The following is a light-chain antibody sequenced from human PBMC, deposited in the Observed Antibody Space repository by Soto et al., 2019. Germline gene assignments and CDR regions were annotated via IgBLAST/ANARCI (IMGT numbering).Light chain of an antibody. CDR2: GAS. CDR1: QSVNSNY. V-gene: IGKV3-20*01. J-gene: IGKJ3*01. Sequence: EIVLTQSPGTLSLSPGERATLSCRASQSVNSNYLAWYQQKPGQAPRLLFSGASSRATGIPDRFSGSGSGTDFTLTISRLEPEDFAVYYCQQYGSSPQGTFGPGTKVDIK. CDR3: QQYGSSPQGT.